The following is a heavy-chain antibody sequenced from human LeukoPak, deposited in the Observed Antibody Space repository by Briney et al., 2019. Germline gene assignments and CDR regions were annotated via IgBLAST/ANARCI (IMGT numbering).Heavy chain of an antibody. CDR3: ATGGYGYRDAFDI. CDR1: GGSISSYY. D-gene: IGHD5-18*01. V-gene: IGHV4-4*09. J-gene: IGHJ3*02. Sequence: SETLSPTCTVSGGSISSYYWSWIRQPPGKGLEWIGYIYTSGSTNHNPSLKSRVTISVDTSKNQFSLKLSSVTAADTAVYYCATGGYGYRDAFDIWGQGTMVTVSS. CDR2: IYTSGST.